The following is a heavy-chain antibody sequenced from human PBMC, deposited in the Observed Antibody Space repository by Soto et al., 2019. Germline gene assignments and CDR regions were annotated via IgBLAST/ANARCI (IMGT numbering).Heavy chain of an antibody. CDR3: ARIPNERGGWFDP. D-gene: IGHD2-8*01. CDR2: ITAYNGYT. J-gene: IGHJ5*02. V-gene: IGHV1-18*01. CDR1: GYTFTSYG. Sequence: QVQLVQARVKVKKPGASVKVSCKASGYTFTSYGISWVRQAPGQGLEWMGWITAYNGYTKYAQKLQDRVTMTTDTSTSTAYMELRSLTSDDTAVYYCARIPNERGGWFDPWGQGTLVTVSS.